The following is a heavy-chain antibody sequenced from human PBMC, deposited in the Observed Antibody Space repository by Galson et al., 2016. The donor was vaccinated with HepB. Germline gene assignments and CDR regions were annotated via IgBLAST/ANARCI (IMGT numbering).Heavy chain of an antibody. CDR3: ATAMGRGGTES. V-gene: IGHV3-9*01. D-gene: IGHD3-10*01. Sequence: SLRLSCAASGLTFDEYAMHWVRQAPGKGLEWVSGISWNSARTGYADSVKGRFTISRDNAKNSLYLQMYSLRVEDTAVYYCATAMGRGGTESWGQGTLVTVSS. J-gene: IGHJ5*02. CDR2: ISWNSART. CDR1: GLTFDEYA.